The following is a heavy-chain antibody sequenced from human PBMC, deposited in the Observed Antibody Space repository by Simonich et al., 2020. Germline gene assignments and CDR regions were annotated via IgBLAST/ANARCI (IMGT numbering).Heavy chain of an antibody. D-gene: IGHD1-1*01. J-gene: IGHJ4*02. CDR3: ARHLQLGPFDY. CDR1: GGSFSGYY. CDR2: INHSGST. Sequence: QVQLQQWGAGRLKPSETLSLTCAVYGGSFSGYYWSWNRQPPGKGLEWIGEINHSGSTNYNPSLKSRVTISVDTSKNQFSLKLSSVTAADTAVYYCARHLQLGPFDYWGQGTLVTVSS. V-gene: IGHV4-34*01.